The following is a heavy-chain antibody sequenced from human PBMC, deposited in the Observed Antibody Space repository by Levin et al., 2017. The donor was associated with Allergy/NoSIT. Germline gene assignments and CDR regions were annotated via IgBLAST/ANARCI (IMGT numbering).Heavy chain of an antibody. J-gene: IGHJ4*02. CDR1: GFTFRSYT. V-gene: IGHV3-21*01. Sequence: MSGGSLRLSCAASGFTFRSYTMIWVRQAPGKGLEWVSSISSSTTYIYYADSVKGRFTISRDNAKNSLFLRMNSLRAEDTAVYYCARMYDILTGGFDYWGQGTQVTVSS. CDR2: ISSSTTYI. D-gene: IGHD3-9*01. CDR3: ARMYDILTGGFDY.